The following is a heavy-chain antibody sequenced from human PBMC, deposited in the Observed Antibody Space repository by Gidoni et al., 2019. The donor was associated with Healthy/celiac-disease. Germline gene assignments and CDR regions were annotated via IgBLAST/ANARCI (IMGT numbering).Heavy chain of an antibody. Sequence: EVQLVASGGGLVKPGGSLRLSCAASGFTFSSYSMNWVRQAPGKGLEWVSSISSSSSYIYYADSVKGRFTISRDNAKNSLYLQMNSLRAEDTAVYYCARAGQQLRRGNYYYYGMDVWGQGTTVTVSS. CDR1: GFTFSSYS. CDR3: ARAGQQLRRGNYYYYGMDV. D-gene: IGHD6-13*01. V-gene: IGHV3-21*01. J-gene: IGHJ6*02. CDR2: ISSSSSYI.